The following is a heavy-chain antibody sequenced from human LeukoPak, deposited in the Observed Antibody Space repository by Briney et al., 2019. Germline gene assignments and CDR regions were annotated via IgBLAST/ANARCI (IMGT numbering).Heavy chain of an antibody. CDR1: GFTISSYW. CDR3: SRDQARGGPFDY. Sequence: GGSPRPSSVVSGFTISSYWKRRGHQAPEEGVEWVANIKQDGSERNYVHSAKGRFTISRDNAKNSLYLQMNSLSAEDTAVVYCSRDQARGGPFDYWGEGTLVTVS. D-gene: IGHD3-10*01. CDR2: IKQDGSER. J-gene: IGHJ4*02. V-gene: IGHV3-7*04.